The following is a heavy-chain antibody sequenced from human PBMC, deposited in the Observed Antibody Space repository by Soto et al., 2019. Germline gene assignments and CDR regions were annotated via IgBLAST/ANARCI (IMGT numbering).Heavy chain of an antibody. CDR3: ASCGVSYPPYYMDV. Sequence: QVQLQESGPGLVKPSQTLSLTCTVSGGSISSGGYYWSWIRQHPGKGLEWIGYIYYSGSTYYNPSLRSRVTISVDTSKNQFSLKLSSVTAADTAVYYCASCGVSYPPYYMDVWGKGTTVTVSS. CDR1: GGSISSGGYY. D-gene: IGHD3-10*01. J-gene: IGHJ6*03. V-gene: IGHV4-31*03. CDR2: IYYSGST.